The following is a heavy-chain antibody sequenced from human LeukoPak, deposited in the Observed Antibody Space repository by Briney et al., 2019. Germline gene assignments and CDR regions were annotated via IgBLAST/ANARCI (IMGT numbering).Heavy chain of an antibody. Sequence: ASVKLCRSAAGSTFTSCDIDWVRVAPAPGLEWMGWMNPNRGNTGYAQKFQGRVTITRNTSISTAYIDRSSLRPQDTAVYYCKTGCTHWLDPWGQGTLVTVSS. CDR2: MNPNRGNT. J-gene: IGHJ5*02. CDR1: GSTFTSCD. D-gene: IGHD1-1*01. CDR3: KTGCTHWLDP. V-gene: IGHV1-8*03.